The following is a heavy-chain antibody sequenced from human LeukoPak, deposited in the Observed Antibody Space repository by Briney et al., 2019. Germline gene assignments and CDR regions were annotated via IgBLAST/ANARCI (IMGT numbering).Heavy chain of an antibody. V-gene: IGHV1-69*04. CDR3: ASPHGSGYSGYARNYYYYYGMDV. CDR1: GGTFSSYA. J-gene: IGHJ6*02. Sequence: SVKVSCKASGGTFSSYAISWVRQAPGQGLEWMGRIILILGIANYAQKFQGRVTITADKSTSTAYMELSSLRSEDTAVYYCASPHGSGYSGYARNYYYYYGMDVWGQGTTVTVSS. D-gene: IGHD5-12*01. CDR2: IILILGIA.